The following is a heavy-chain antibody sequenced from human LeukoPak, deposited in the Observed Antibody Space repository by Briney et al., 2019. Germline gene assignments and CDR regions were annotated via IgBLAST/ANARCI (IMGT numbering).Heavy chain of an antibody. J-gene: IGHJ5*02. Sequence: GASVKVSCKVSGYTFTSYGISWVRQAPGQGLEWMGGIIPIFGTANYAQKFQGRVTITADESTSTAYMELSSLRSEDTAVYYCARVGGPYCSSTSCYGRNWFDPWGQGTLVTVSS. CDR2: IIPIFGTA. V-gene: IGHV1-69*13. CDR1: GYTFTSYG. CDR3: ARVGGPYCSSTSCYGRNWFDP. D-gene: IGHD2-2*01.